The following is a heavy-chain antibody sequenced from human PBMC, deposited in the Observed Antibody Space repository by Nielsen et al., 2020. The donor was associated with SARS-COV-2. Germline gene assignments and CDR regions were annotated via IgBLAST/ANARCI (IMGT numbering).Heavy chain of an antibody. CDR2: IGDDGTGI. J-gene: IGHJ4*02. CDR3: AKDSEVAGYDH. D-gene: IGHD6-19*01. V-gene: IGHV3-23*01. CDR1: GFTFSTYA. Sequence: GESLKISCAASGFTFSTYAMNWVRQAPGKGLEWVSVIGDDGTGINYANSVKGRFTISRDNSKNTLYLQMNSLRAEDTAVYYCAKDSEVAGYDHWGQGTLVTVSS.